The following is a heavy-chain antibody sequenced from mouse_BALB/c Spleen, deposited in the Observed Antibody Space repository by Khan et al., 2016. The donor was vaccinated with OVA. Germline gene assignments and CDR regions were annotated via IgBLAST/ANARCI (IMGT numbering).Heavy chain of an antibody. CDR1: GFSLTTYG. CDR3: AKSKVWYFDV. J-gene: IGHJ1*01. CDR2: IWGDGST. V-gene: IGHV2-3*01. Sequence: QVQLKESGPGLVAHSQSLSITCTVSGFSLTTYGVNWVRQPPGKGLEWLGVIWGDGSTNYHSALISRLSISKDDSKSKVFLKLNSVQTDDTATYYCAKSKVWYFDVWGAGTTVTVSS.